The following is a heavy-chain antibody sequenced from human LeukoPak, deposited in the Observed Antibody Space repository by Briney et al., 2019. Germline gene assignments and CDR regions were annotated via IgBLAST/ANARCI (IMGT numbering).Heavy chain of an antibody. J-gene: IGHJ6*03. CDR3: ARRHYYDSSGYYNYYYYYYMDV. CDR1: GGSFSGYY. D-gene: IGHD3-22*01. CDR2: INHSGST. V-gene: IGHV4-34*01. Sequence: SETLSLTCAVYGGSFSGYYWSWIRQPPGKGLEWIGEINHSGSTNYNPSLKSRVTISVGTSKNQFSLKLSSVTAADTAVYYCARRHYYDSSGYYNYYYYYYMDVWGKGTTVTVSS.